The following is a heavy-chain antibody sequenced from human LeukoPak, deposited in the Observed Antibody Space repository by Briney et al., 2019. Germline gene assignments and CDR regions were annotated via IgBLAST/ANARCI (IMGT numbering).Heavy chain of an antibody. CDR1: GFTFSSYA. CDR2: ISGSGGST. Sequence: GGSLRLSCAASGFTFSSYAMSWVRQAPGKGLEWVSAISGSGGSTYYADYVKGRFTISRDNSKNALYLQMNSLRAEDTAVYYCAKDPTYYYDSSGYYYAYWGQGTLVTVSS. CDR3: AKDPTYYYDSSGYYYAY. V-gene: IGHV3-23*01. J-gene: IGHJ4*02. D-gene: IGHD3-22*01.